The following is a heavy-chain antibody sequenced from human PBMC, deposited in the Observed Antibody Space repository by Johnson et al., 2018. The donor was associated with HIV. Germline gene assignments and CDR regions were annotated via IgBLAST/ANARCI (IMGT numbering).Heavy chain of an antibody. CDR1: GFTFSSYW. CDR3: ARDDILGAFDI. CDR2: IKQDGSEK. J-gene: IGHJ3*02. Sequence: VQLVESGGGLVQPGGSLRLYCAASGFTFSSYWMSWVRQAPGKGLEWVANIKQDGSEKYYVDSVKGRFTISRDNAKNSLYLQMNSLRAEDTAVYYCARDDILGAFDIWGQGTMVTVSS. V-gene: IGHV3-7*01. D-gene: IGHD2-15*01.